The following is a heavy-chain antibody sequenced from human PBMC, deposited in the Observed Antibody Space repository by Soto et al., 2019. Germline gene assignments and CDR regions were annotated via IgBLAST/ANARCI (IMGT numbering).Heavy chain of an antibody. J-gene: IGHJ4*02. Sequence: QVQLVESGGGVVQPGSSLRLSCAASGFTFSSYAMHWVRRAPGKGLEWMAVMSYDGSNKYYADSVKGRFTISRDNSKNTLYLQMNSLRPEDTALYCCARDGGAYWGQGTLVIVSS. V-gene: IGHV3-30-3*01. CDR1: GFTFSSYA. CDR3: ARDGGAY. D-gene: IGHD3-16*01. CDR2: MSYDGSNK.